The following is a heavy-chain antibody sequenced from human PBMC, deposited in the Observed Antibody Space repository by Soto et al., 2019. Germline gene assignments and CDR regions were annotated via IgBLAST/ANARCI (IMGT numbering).Heavy chain of an antibody. CDR2: IIPIFGTA. D-gene: IGHD6-6*01. V-gene: IGHV1-69*13. CDR1: GGTFSSYA. J-gene: IGHJ5*02. Sequence: ASVKVSCKASGGTFSSYAISWVRQAPGQGLEWMGGIIPIFGTANYAQKFQGRVTITADESTSTAYMELSSLRSEDTAVYYCAHSSSSGDWFDPWGQGTLVTVSS. CDR3: AHSSSSGDWFDP.